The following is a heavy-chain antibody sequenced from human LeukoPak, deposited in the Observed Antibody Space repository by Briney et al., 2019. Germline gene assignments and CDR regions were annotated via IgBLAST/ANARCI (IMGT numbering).Heavy chain of an antibody. CDR1: GFTFSSYS. Sequence: GGSLRLSCAASGFTFSSYSMNWVRQAPGKGLEWVSSISSSSSYIYYADSVKGRFTISRDNAKSSLYLQMNSLRAEDTAVYYCARRSRIANSFDYWGQGTLVTVSS. J-gene: IGHJ4*02. D-gene: IGHD1-14*01. CDR2: ISSSSSYI. V-gene: IGHV3-21*01. CDR3: ARRSRIANSFDY.